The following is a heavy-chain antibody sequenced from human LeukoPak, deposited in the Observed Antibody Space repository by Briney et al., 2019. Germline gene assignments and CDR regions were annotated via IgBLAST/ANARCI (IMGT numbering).Heavy chain of an antibody. CDR3: ATSGHPNIVVVPAAATPPIWYFDL. D-gene: IGHD2-2*01. CDR1: GYTLTELS. CDR2: FDPEDGET. Sequence: GASVKVSCKVSGYTLTELSIHWVRQAPGKGLEWMGGFDPEDGETIYAQKFQGRVTMTEDTSTDTAYMELSSLRSEDTAVYYCATSGHPNIVVVPAAATPPIWYFDLWGRGTLVTVSS. V-gene: IGHV1-24*01. J-gene: IGHJ2*01.